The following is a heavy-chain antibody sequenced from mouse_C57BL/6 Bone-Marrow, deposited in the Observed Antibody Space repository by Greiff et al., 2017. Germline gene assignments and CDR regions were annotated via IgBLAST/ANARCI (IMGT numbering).Heavy chain of an antibody. CDR3: ARSWFAY. Sequence: VKLQQPGAELVMPGASVKLSCKASGYTFTSYWMHWVKQRPGQGLEWIGEIDPSDSYTYYNQKFKGKSTLTVDKSSSTAYMQLSSLTSEDSAVYYCARSWFAYWGQGTLVTVSA. CDR1: GYTFTSYW. J-gene: IGHJ3*01. CDR2: IDPSDSYT. V-gene: IGHV1-69*01.